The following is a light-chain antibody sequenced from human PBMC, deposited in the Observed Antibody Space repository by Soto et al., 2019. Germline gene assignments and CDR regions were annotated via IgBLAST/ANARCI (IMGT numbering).Light chain of an antibody. J-gene: IGKJ2*01. V-gene: IGKV3-20*01. Sequence: EIVLTQSPGTVSLSPGERATLSCRASQSVDSIYLGWYQHKPGQAPRLLIFGSSTRASGIPERFSGSGSGTDFTLTISRLQPEDFAVSYCQYFGRKFYTFGQGTKLEIK. CDR3: QYFGRKFYT. CDR2: GSS. CDR1: QSVDSIY.